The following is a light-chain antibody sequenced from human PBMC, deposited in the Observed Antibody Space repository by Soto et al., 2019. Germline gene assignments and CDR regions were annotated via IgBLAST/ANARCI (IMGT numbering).Light chain of an antibody. J-gene: IGLJ3*02. V-gene: IGLV1-44*01. CDR1: SSNIGSDI. Sequence: QAVVTQPPSASGTPVQRVTISCSGSSSNIGSDIVNWYQQLPGTAPKLLIYSNNQRPSGVPDRFSGSKSGTSASLAISGLQSEDEADYYCAAWDGSLNGWVFGGGTKLTVL. CDR3: AAWDGSLNGWV. CDR2: SNN.